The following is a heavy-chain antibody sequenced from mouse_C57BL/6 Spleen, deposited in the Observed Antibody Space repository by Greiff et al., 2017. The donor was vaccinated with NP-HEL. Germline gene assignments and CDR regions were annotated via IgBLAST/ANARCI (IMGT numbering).Heavy chain of an antibody. CDR2: ISSGSSTI. V-gene: IGHV5-17*01. D-gene: IGHD1-1*01. J-gene: IGHJ2*01. Sequence: EVQGVESGGGLVKPGGSLKLSCAASGFTFSDYGMHWVRQAPEKGLEWVAYISSGSSTIYYADTVKGRFTISRDNAKNTLFLQMTRRRSEDTAMYYCAREGDYYGSPYFDYWGQGTTLTVSS. CDR3: AREGDYYGSPYFDY. CDR1: GFTFSDYG.